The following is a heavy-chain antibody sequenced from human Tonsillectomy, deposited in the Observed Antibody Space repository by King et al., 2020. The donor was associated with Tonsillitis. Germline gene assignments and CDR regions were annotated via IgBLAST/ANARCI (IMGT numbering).Heavy chain of an antibody. D-gene: IGHD3-22*01. CDR2: ISYDGSNK. CDR3: AKDLYYYDSSGYLDY. J-gene: IGHJ4*02. CDR1: GFTFSTYD. Sequence: QLVQSGGGVVQPGRSLRLSCAASGFTFSTYDMHWVRQAPGKGLEWVAVISYDGSNKFYADSVKGRFTISRDNSKNTLYLQMNSLRAEDTAVYYCAKDLYYYDSSGYLDYLGQGTLVTGSS. V-gene: IGHV3-30*18.